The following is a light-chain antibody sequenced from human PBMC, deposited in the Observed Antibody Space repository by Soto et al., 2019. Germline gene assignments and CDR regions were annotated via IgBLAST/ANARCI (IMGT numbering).Light chain of an antibody. J-gene: IGKJ3*01. CDR1: EAISSTF. CDR3: QQYGRSQFT. CDR2: GVS. Sequence: EIVLTQSPGTLSLSPGERAALSCRASEAISSTFLAWYQQKPGQAPRLLIYGVSSRAAGIPDRFSGSGSGTDFTLTISRLEPEDFALYYCQQYGRSQFTFGPGTRVDIK. V-gene: IGKV3-20*01.